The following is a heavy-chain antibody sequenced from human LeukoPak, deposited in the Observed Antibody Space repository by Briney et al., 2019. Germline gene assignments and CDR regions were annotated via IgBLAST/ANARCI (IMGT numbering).Heavy chain of an antibody. CDR1: GGSFSGYY. D-gene: IGHD4-11*01. J-gene: IGHJ4*02. CDR3: ARGRSRTTVTPFDY. V-gene: IGHV4-34*01. Sequence: SETLSLTCAVYGGSFSGYYWSWIRQPPGKGLEWIGEINHSGGTNYNPSLKSRVTISVDTSKNQFSLKLSSVTAADTAVYYCARGRSRTTVTPFDYWGQGTPVTVSS. CDR2: INHSGGT.